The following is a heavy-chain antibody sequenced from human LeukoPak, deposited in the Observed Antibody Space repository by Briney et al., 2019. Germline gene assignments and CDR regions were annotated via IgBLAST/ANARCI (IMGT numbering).Heavy chain of an antibody. CDR2: INAGNGNT. J-gene: IGHJ4*02. CDR1: GYTFTSYA. D-gene: IGHD3-22*01. CDR3: ARESGGTQDSRGYYSPYYFDY. V-gene: IGHV1-3*03. Sequence: VASVKVSCKASGYTFTSYAMHWVRQAPGQRLEWMGWINAGNGNTKYSQEFQGRVTITRDTSASTAYMELSSLRSEDMAVYYCARESGGTQDSRGYYSPYYFDYWGQGTLVTVSS.